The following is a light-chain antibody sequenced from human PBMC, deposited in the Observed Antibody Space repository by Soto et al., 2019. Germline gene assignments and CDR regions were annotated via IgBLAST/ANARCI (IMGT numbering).Light chain of an antibody. V-gene: IGKV3-11*01. Sequence: EIVLTQSPATLSLSPGERATLSCRASQSLNTYLAWYQQKPGQAPRLLIYDASNRTAGIPARFSGSGSGTDFTLTISSLEPEDFAVYYCQHRSNWHTFGLGTKLEIK. CDR3: QHRSNWHT. J-gene: IGKJ2*01. CDR1: QSLNTY. CDR2: DAS.